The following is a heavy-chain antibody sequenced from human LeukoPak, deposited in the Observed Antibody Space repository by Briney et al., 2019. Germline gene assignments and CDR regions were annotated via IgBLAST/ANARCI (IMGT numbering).Heavy chain of an antibody. CDR2: IYYSGST. CDR1: GGSISSYY. D-gene: IGHD2-2*01. Sequence: SETLSLTCTVSGGSISSYYWSWIRQPPGKGLEWIGYIYYSGSTKYNPSLKSRVTISVDTSKNQFSLKLSSVTAADTAVYYCARIGDCRTTSCLGDFDYWGQGTLVTVSS. CDR3: ARIGDCRTTSCLGDFDY. J-gene: IGHJ4*02. V-gene: IGHV4-59*01.